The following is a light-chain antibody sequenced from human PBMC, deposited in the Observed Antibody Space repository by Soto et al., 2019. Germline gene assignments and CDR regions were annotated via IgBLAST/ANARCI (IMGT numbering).Light chain of an antibody. V-gene: IGLV2-14*01. Sequence: QSALTQPASVSGTPGQSITISCTGTSSDVGLYDYVAWYQQHPGRAPKLLIYAVSNRPSGVSSRFSASKSGNTASLFISGLQAEDEADYYCSSYTSDSSYVFGSGTKVTVL. CDR2: AVS. CDR1: SSDVGLYDY. CDR3: SSYTSDSSYV. J-gene: IGLJ1*01.